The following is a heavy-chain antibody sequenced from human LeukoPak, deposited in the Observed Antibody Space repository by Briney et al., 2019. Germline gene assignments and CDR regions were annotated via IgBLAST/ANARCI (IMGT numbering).Heavy chain of an antibody. Sequence: SETLSLTCTVSGGSISSSSYYWGWIRQPPGKGLEWIGSIYYSGSTYYNPSLKSRVTISVDTSKNQFSLKLSSVTAADTAVYYCAREDPPGRVKWGQGTLVTVSS. J-gene: IGHJ4*02. D-gene: IGHD2-15*01. CDR1: GGSISSSSYY. V-gene: IGHV4-39*07. CDR3: AREDPPGRVK. CDR2: IYYSGST.